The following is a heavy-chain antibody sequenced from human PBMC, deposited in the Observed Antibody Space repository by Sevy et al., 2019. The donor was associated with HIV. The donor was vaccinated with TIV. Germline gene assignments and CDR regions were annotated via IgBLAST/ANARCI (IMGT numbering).Heavy chain of an antibody. CDR2: ISGSGGST. CDR1: GFTFSSYA. D-gene: IGHD4-17*01. V-gene: IGHV3-23*01. CDR3: AKNYGGYIAEYWYFDL. J-gene: IGHJ2*01. Sequence: GGSLRLSCAASGFTFSSYAMSWVRQAPGKGLEWVSAISGSGGSTYYADSVKGRFTISRDNAKNTLYLQMNSLRAEDTAVYYCAKNYGGYIAEYWYFDLWGRGTLVTVSS.